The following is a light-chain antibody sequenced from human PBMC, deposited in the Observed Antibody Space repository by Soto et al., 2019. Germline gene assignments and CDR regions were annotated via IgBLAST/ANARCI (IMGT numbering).Light chain of an antibody. CDR1: SSDVGGYNY. V-gene: IGLV2-11*01. CDR3: WAYTESYTFADYV. Sequence: QSALTQPHSVSGSPGQSVTISCTGTSSDVGGYNYVSWYQQHPGKAPKLMIYDVSKRPSGVPDRFSGSKSGNTASLTISGLQAEDEAVYYCWAYTESYTFADYV. J-gene: IGLJ1*01. CDR2: DVS.